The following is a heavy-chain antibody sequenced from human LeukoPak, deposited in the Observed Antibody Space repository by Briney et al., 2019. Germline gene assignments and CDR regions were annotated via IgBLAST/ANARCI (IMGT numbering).Heavy chain of an antibody. V-gene: IGHV5-10-1*01. Sequence: GESLRISCKGSGYSFTSYWISWVRQMPGKGLEWMGRIDPSDSYTNYSPSFQGHVTISADKSISTAYLQWSSLEASDTAMYYCARHGRAYGDYVYYFDYWGQGTLVTVSS. J-gene: IGHJ4*02. CDR2: IDPSDSYT. CDR1: GYSFTSYW. D-gene: IGHD4-17*01. CDR3: ARHGRAYGDYVYYFDY.